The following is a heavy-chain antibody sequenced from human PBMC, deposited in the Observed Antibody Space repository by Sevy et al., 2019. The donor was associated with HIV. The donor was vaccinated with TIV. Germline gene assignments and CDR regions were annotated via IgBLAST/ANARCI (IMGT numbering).Heavy chain of an antibody. V-gene: IGHV3-15*01. CDR3: SMEDGYNYFDY. CDR2: IKSETDGGTT. D-gene: IGHD5-12*01. CDR1: GFSFSNYA. J-gene: IGHJ4*02. Sequence: GGSLRLSCAASGFSFSNYAMSWVRQAPGKGLEWVGRIKSETDGGTTDYAEPVKGRFSISRDDSKNTLYLQMNSLKIEDTAVYYCSMEDGYNYFDYWGQGALVTVSS.